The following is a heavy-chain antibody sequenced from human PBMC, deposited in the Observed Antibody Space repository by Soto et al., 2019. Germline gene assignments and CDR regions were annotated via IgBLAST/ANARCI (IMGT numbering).Heavy chain of an antibody. V-gene: IGHV1-69*13. D-gene: IGHD2-2*01. CDR2: IIPIFGTA. CDR1: GGTFSSYA. CDR3: ARGGDDIVVVPAATFDY. J-gene: IGHJ4*02. Sequence: SVKVSCKASGGTFSSYAISWVRQAPGQGLEWMGGIIPIFGTANYAQKFQGRVTITADESTSTAYMKLSSVTAADTAVYYCARGGDDIVVVPAATFDYWGQGTLVTVSS.